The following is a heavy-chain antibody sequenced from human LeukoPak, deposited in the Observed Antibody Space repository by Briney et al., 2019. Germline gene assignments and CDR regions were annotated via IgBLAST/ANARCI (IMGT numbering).Heavy chain of an antibody. CDR3: ARGKSGSYYDNWFDP. V-gene: IGHV3-48*04. Sequence: GGSLRLSCAASGFTFSSYSMNWVRQAPGKGLEWVSYISSSSSTIYYADSVKGRFTISRDNAKNSLHLQMNSLRAEDTAVYYCARGKSGSYYDNWFDPWGQGTLVTVSS. D-gene: IGHD1-26*01. J-gene: IGHJ5*02. CDR2: ISSSSSTI. CDR1: GFTFSSYS.